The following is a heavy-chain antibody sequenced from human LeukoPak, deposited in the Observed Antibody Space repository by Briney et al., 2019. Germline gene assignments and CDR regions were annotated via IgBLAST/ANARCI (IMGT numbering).Heavy chain of an antibody. J-gene: IGHJ4*02. V-gene: IGHV1-18*04. CDR3: ARVGVDDYYDSSGHVPLIDY. D-gene: IGHD3-22*01. Sequence: ASVKVSCKASGYTFTSYGISWVRQAPGQGLEWMGWISAYNGNTNYAQKLQGRVTMTTDTSTSTAYMELSSLRSEDTAVYYCARVGVDDYYDSSGHVPLIDYWGQGTLVTVSS. CDR2: ISAYNGNT. CDR1: GYTFTSYG.